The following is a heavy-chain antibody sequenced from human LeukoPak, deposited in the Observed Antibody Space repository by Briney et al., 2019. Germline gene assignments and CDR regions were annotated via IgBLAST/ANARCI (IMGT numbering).Heavy chain of an antibody. CDR1: GGSISSYY. Sequence: SETLSLTCTVSGGSISSYYWSWIRQPPGKGLEWIGYIYYSGSTNYNPSLKSRVTISVDTSKNQFSLKLSSVTAADTAVYYCAKSKRGYFDWLLYFDYWGQGTLVTVSS. CDR2: IYYSGST. V-gene: IGHV4-59*01. D-gene: IGHD3-9*01. CDR3: AKSKRGYFDWLLYFDY. J-gene: IGHJ4*02.